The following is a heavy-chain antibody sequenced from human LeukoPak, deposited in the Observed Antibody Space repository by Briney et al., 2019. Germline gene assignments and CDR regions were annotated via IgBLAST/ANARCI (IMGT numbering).Heavy chain of an antibody. CDR3: ARVMGDLASLYHMDA. V-gene: IGHV4-59*11. CDR1: GGSISGPY. D-gene: IGHD3-16*01. J-gene: IGHJ6*03. CDR2: VYYSGST. Sequence: SETLSLTCTVSGGSISGPYWSWVRQPPGKGLEWIGDVYYSGSTHQNPSLKSRVTISVDTSKNQFSLKLRSVTAADTAVYYCARVMGDLASLYHMDAWGKGTTVTVSS.